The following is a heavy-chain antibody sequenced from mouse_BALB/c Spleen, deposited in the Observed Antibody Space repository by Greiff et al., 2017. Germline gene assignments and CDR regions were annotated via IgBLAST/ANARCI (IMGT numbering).Heavy chain of an antibody. CDR1: GYTFTSYW. J-gene: IGHJ3*01. CDR2: INPSTGYT. Sequence: VQLQQSGTELAKPGASVKMSCKASGYTFTSYWMHWVKQRPGQGLEWIGYINPSTGYTEYNQKFKDKATLTADKSSSTAYMQLSSLTSEDSAVYYCARFDYDVAYWGQGTLVTVSA. V-gene: IGHV1-7*01. CDR3: ARFDYDVAY. D-gene: IGHD2-4*01.